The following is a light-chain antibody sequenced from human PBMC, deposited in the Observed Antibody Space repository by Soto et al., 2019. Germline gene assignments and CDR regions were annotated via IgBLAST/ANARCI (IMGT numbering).Light chain of an antibody. CDR2: DVG. CDR1: SSNIGGYNY. Sequence: QSALTQPASVSGSPGQSITISCTGTSSNIGGYNYVSWYQQHPGKAPKLMNYDVGSRPSGVSNRFSGSKSANTASLTISGLQAEDEADYYCSSYTSSSTEVFGTGTKVTVL. V-gene: IGLV2-14*03. J-gene: IGLJ1*01. CDR3: SSYTSSSTEV.